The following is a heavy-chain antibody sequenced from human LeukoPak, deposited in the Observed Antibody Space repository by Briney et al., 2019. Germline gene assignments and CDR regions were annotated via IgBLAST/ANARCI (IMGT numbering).Heavy chain of an antibody. CDR3: ARVVRVRGVIQWFDP. D-gene: IGHD3-10*01. CDR2: ISAYNGNT. CDR1: GYTFTSYG. V-gene: IGHV1-18*01. J-gene: IGHJ5*02. Sequence: ASVKVSCKASGYTFTSYGISWVRQAPGQGLEWMGWISAYNGNTNYAQKLQGRVTMTTDTSTSTAYMELRSLRSDDTAVYYCARVVRVRGVIQWFDPWGQGTLVTVSS.